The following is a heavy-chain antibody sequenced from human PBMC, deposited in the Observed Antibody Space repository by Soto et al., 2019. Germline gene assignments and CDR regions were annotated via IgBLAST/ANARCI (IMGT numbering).Heavy chain of an antibody. CDR2: ISAYNGNT. V-gene: IGHV1-18*01. Sequence: ASVKVSCKASGYTFTSYGISWVRQAPGQGLEWMGWISAYNGNTNYAQKLQGRVTMTTDTSTSTAYMELRSLRSDDTAVYYCARQTYYRVRGVIAWDAFDIWGQGTMVTVSS. CDR3: ARQTYYRVRGVIAWDAFDI. D-gene: IGHD3-10*01. J-gene: IGHJ3*02. CDR1: GYTFTSYG.